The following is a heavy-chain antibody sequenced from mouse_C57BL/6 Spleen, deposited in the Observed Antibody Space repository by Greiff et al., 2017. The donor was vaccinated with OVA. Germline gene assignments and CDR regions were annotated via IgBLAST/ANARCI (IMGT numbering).Heavy chain of an antibody. CDR1: GYTFTSYW. J-gene: IGHJ2*01. CDR2: IDPSDSYT. D-gene: IGHD1-1*01. CDR3: ARSYYGSSPDY. Sequence: QVQLQQPGAELVMPGASVKLSCKASGYTFTSYWMHWVKQRPGQGLEWIGEIDPSDSYTNYNQKFKGKSTLTVDKSSSTAYMQLSSLTSEDSAVDYCARSYYGSSPDYWGQGTTLTVSS. V-gene: IGHV1-69*01.